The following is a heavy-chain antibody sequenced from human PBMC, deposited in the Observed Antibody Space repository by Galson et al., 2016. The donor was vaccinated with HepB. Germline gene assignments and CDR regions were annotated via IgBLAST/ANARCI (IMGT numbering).Heavy chain of an antibody. CDR3: AAPMIIANPYY. CDR2: IIRRTDGEPT. J-gene: IGHJ4*02. D-gene: IGHD3-22*01. V-gene: IGHV3-15*01. CDR1: GFTFSNAW. Sequence: LRLSCAASGFTFSNAWMTWVRQAPGQGLEWVGRIIRRTDGEPTDYTAPVKGRFTISRDDSKNTLYLQMNSLKTEDTAAYYCAAPMIIANPYYWCQGTLVTVTT.